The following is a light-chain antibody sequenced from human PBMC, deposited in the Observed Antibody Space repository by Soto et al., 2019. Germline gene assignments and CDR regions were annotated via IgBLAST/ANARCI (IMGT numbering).Light chain of an antibody. J-gene: IGKJ4*01. Sequence: EIVMTQSPATLSVSPGERATLSCRASQSVSYNLAWYQHKPGQAPRLLIYGPSTRATAIPARFSGSGSGTDFTLTISRLEPEDFAVYYCQQYGSSPLTFGGGTKVDIK. V-gene: IGKV3-15*01. CDR1: QSVSYN. CDR3: QQYGSSPLT. CDR2: GPS.